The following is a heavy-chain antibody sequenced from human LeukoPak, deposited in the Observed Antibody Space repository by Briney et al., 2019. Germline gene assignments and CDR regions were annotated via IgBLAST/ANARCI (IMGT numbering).Heavy chain of an antibody. CDR3: ARLEIGYYYMDV. CDR1: GGSISGGDYY. CDR2: IYYSGST. V-gene: IGHV4-30-4*08. J-gene: IGHJ6*03. D-gene: IGHD1-1*01. Sequence: PSETLSLTCTVSGGSISGGDYYGSWIRQPPAEGLERVGYIYYSGSTYYKPSLKSRVTISVDTSKNQFSLNLSSLTAADTAVYYCARLEIGYYYMDVWGKGTTVTVSS.